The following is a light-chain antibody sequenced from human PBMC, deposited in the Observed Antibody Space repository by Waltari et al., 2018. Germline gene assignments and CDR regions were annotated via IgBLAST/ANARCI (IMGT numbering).Light chain of an antibody. J-gene: IGLJ1*01. CDR2: EVS. CDR3: CSYAGNSIYV. CDR1: RRDIGSYDL. Sequence: QSALTQPASVSGSPGQSITIPCTGTRRDIGSYDLVSRYQHHPGKAPKLMIFEVSQRPSGVSNRFSGSKSGNTASLTISGLQAEDEADYHCCSYAGNSIYVFGTGTKVTVL. V-gene: IGLV2-23*02.